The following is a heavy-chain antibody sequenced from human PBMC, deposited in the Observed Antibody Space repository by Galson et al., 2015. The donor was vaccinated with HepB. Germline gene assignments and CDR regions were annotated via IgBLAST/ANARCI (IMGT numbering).Heavy chain of an antibody. Sequence: SLRLSCAASGFGFDTHAMSWVRQALGKGLEWVAVIWYDGSNKNYADSVKGRFSIFRDNSKNTLYLQMNSLRAEDTAVYYCARERINIADEGSALDIWGQGKMVTLSS. CDR3: ARERINIADEGSALDI. CDR2: IWYDGSNK. V-gene: IGHV3-33*08. J-gene: IGHJ3*02. D-gene: IGHD6-13*01. CDR1: GFGFDTHA.